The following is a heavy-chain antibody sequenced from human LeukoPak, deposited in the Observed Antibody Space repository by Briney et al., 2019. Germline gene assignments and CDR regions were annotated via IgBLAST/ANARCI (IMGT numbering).Heavy chain of an antibody. CDR3: ARAIGGYCSSTSCYSLNWFDP. CDR1: GGSINSGGYY. V-gene: IGHV4-31*03. Sequence: SQTLSLTCTVSGGSINSGGYYWSCIRQHPPKGLEWIGYIYYSGSTYYNPSLKSRVTISVDTSKNQFSLKLSSVTAADTAVYYCARAIGGYCSSTSCYSLNWFDPWGQGTLVTVSS. CDR2: IYYSGST. D-gene: IGHD2-2*03. J-gene: IGHJ5*02.